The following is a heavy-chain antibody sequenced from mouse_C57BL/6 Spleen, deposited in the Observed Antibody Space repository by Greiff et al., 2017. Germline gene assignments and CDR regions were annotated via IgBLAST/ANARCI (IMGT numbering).Heavy chain of an antibody. D-gene: IGHD1-1*01. CDR1: GFTFSDYG. CDR3: ARIGRGYYDYFDY. Sequence: EVKLVESGGGLVKPGGSLKLSCAASGFTFSDYGMHWVRQAPEKGLEWVAYISSGSSTIYYADTVKGRFTISRDNAKNTLFLQMTSLRSEDTAMYYCARIGRGYYDYFDYWGQGTTLTVSS. CDR2: ISSGSSTI. J-gene: IGHJ2*01. V-gene: IGHV5-17*01.